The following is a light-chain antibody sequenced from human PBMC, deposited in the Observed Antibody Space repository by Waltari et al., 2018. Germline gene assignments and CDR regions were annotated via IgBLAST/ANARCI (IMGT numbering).Light chain of an antibody. V-gene: IGKV3-20*01. CDR1: QSVSSSY. Sequence: EIVLTQSPGTLSLSPGERATLSCRASQSVSSSYLAWYQQKPGQAPRHLIYGASSRATGLPDRFSGSGSGTDFSLTISRLEPEDFAVYYSQQYGSSPPYTFGQGTKLEIK. CDR2: GAS. CDR3: QQYGSSPPYT. J-gene: IGKJ2*01.